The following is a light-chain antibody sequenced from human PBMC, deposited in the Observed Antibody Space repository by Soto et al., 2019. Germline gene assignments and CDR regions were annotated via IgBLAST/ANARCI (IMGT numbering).Light chain of an antibody. J-gene: IGKJ1*01. CDR1: QRVLYSSSNKNY. V-gene: IGKV4-1*01. CDR2: WAS. CDR3: KQYCSSPWT. Sequence: DIVMTQSPDSLAVSLGERATINCKSSQRVLYSSSNKNYLAWYQQKPGQPPKLLIYWASTRDSGVPDRFSGSGSGTDFALTISSLQAEDVAVYYCKQYCSSPWTFGQGTKVEIK.